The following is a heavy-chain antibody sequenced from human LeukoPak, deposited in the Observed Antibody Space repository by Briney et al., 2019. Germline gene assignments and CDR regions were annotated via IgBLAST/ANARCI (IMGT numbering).Heavy chain of an antibody. V-gene: IGHV4-38-2*01. J-gene: IGHJ4*02. CDR2: IYYSGST. CDR3: AGQGAYCSGGSCFDY. Sequence: SETLSLTCAVSGYSISSGYYWGWIRQPPGKGLEWIGSIYYSGSTYYNPSLKSRVTISVDTSKNQFSLKLSSVTAADTAVYYCAGQGAYCSGGSCFDYWGQGTLVTVSS. D-gene: IGHD2-15*01. CDR1: GYSISSGYY.